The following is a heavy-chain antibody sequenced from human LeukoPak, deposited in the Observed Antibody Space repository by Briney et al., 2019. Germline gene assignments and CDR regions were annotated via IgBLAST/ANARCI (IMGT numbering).Heavy chain of an antibody. D-gene: IGHD2-8*02. Sequence: GGSLRLSCAASGFTFSTFAMIWVRQPPGKGLEWVSSIFPSGGEIHYADSVRGRFTISRDNSKSTLSLRMNSLRAEDTAIYYCATYRQVLLPFESWGQGTLVTVSS. CDR2: IFPSGGEI. J-gene: IGHJ4*02. V-gene: IGHV3-23*01. CDR3: ATYRQVLLPFES. CDR1: GFTFSTFA.